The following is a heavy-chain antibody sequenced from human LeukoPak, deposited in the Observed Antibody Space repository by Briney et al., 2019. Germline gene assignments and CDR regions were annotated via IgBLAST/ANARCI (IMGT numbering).Heavy chain of an antibody. Sequence: PSETLSLTWTVSGGSISSYYWSWIRQPPGKGLEWIGYIYYSGSTNYNPSLKSRVTISVDTSKNQFSLKLSSVTAADTAVYYCARVPHYYDSSGYYTYYFDYWGQGTLVTVSS. D-gene: IGHD3-22*01. V-gene: IGHV4-59*01. CDR3: ARVPHYYDSSGYYTYYFDY. CDR2: IYYSGST. CDR1: GGSISSYY. J-gene: IGHJ4*02.